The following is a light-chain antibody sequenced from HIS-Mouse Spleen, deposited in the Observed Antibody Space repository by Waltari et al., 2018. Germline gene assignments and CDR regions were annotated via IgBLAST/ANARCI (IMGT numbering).Light chain of an antibody. V-gene: IGLV2-11*01. J-gene: IGLJ1*01. CDR1: SSYAGGYNY. CDR2: DVS. CDR3: CSYAGSYTYV. Sequence: QSALTQPRSVSGSPGQSVTISCTGTSSYAGGYNYVSWYQQHPAKAPKLMIYDVSKRPSGVPDRFSGSKSGNTASLTISGLQAEDEADYYCCSYAGSYTYVFGTGTKVTVL.